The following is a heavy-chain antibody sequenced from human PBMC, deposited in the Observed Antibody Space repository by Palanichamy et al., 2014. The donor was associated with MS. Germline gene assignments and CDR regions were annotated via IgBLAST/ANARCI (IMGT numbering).Heavy chain of an antibody. V-gene: IGHV3-48*02. J-gene: IGHJ3*02. CDR3: AREIVGSTFDAFDI. CDR2: ISTNNRTI. Sequence: EAQLVESGGALVQPGGSLRLSYAASGFTFTTYSMNWVRQAPGKGLEWVSYISTNNRTIFYADSVKGRFTTSRDNAKSSLYLQMNSLRDEDTAIYYCAREIVGSTFDAFDIWGLGTMVTVSS. D-gene: IGHD1-26*01. CDR1: GFTFTTYS.